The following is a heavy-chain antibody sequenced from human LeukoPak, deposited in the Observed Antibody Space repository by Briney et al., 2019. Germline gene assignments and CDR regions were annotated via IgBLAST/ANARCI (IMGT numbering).Heavy chain of an antibody. CDR3: AREETTVTNMNYYYYYMDV. CDR1: GFTFSDYY. V-gene: IGHV3-11*04. CDR2: ISSSGSTI. Sequence: PGGSLRLSCAASGFTFSDYYMSWIRQAPGKGLEWVSYISSSGSTIYYADSVKGRFTISRDNAKNSLYLQMNSLRAEDTAVYYCAREETTVTNMNYYYYYMDVWGKGTTVTVSS. D-gene: IGHD4-17*01. J-gene: IGHJ6*03.